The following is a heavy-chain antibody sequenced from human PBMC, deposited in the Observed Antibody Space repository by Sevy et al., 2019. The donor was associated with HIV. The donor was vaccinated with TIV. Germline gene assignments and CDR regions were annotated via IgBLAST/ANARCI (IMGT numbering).Heavy chain of an antibody. Sequence: SETLSLTCTVSGGSVSSGSYYWSWIRQPPGKGLEWIGYIYYSGSTNYNPSLKSRVTISVDTSKNQFSLKLSSVTAADTAVYYCARYGYDYGGNRGHAFDIRGQGTMVTVSS. J-gene: IGHJ3*02. V-gene: IGHV4-61*01. CDR3: ARYGYDYGGNRGHAFDI. CDR1: GGSVSSGSYY. D-gene: IGHD4-17*01. CDR2: IYYSGST.